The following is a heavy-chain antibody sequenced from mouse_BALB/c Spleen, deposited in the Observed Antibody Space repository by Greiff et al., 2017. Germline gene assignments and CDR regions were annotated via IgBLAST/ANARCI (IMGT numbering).Heavy chain of an antibody. CDR2: IWAGGST. CDR3: AREVEYGNFFAY. CDR1: GFSLTSYG. J-gene: IGHJ3*01. D-gene: IGHD2-10*02. V-gene: IGHV2-9*02. Sequence: VKVEESGPGLVAPSQSLSITCTVSGFSLTSYGVHWVRQPPGKGLEWLGVIWAGGSTNYNSALMSRLSISKDNSKSQVFLKMNSLQTDDTAMYYCAREVEYGNFFAYWGQGTLVTVSA.